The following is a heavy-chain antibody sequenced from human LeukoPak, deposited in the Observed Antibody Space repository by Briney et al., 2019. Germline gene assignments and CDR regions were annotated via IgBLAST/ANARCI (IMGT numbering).Heavy chain of an antibody. V-gene: IGHV1-2*02. J-gene: IGHJ4*02. CDR2: INPKSGVT. CDR1: GYPFDNYY. Sequence: ASVKASCKASGYPFDNYYMHWVRRAPGQGLEWMGWINPKSGVTNYAQKSQGRVTMTTDTASTTAYMELSRLRSDDTAIYYCARLLSARGYTYGYTVYWGQGTLVTVSS. D-gene: IGHD5-18*01. CDR3: ARLLSARGYTYGYTVY.